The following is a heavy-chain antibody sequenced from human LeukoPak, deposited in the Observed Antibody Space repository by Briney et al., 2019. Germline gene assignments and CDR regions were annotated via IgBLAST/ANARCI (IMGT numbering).Heavy chain of an antibody. J-gene: IGHJ4*02. CDR2: IWYDGSNK. CDR1: GFTFSSYG. CDR3: AKEDHIVFDY. D-gene: IGHD2-21*01. Sequence: GGSLRLSCAAYGFTFSSYGMHWVRQAPGKGLEWVAIIWYDGSNKYYADSVKGRFTISRDNSKNTLYLQMNSLRAEDTAVYYCAKEDHIVFDYWGQGTLVTVSS. V-gene: IGHV3-33*06.